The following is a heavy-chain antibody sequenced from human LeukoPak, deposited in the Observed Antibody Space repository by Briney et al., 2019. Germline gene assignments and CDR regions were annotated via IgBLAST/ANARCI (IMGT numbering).Heavy chain of an antibody. CDR3: ARAAQWLGHDAFDI. Sequence: PGGSLRLSCAASGFTVSSNYMSWVRQAPGKGLEWVSVIYSGGSTYYADSVKGRFTISRHNYKNTLYLQMNSLRAEDTAVYYCARAAQWLGHDAFDIWGQGTMVTVSS. CDR2: IYSGGST. D-gene: IGHD6-19*01. V-gene: IGHV3-53*04. CDR1: GFTVSSNY. J-gene: IGHJ3*02.